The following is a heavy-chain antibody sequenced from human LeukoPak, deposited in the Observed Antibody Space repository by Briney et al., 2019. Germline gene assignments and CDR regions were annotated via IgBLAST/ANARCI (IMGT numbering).Heavy chain of an antibody. J-gene: IGHJ4*02. CDR2: MNPNSGNT. Sequence: ASVKVSCKASGYIFTSYDINWVRQATGRGLEWMGWMNPNSGNTGYAQKFQGRVTMTRNTSISTAYMELSSLRSEDTAVYYCARAPWELAFDYWGQGTLVTVSS. CDR1: GYIFTSYD. V-gene: IGHV1-8*01. CDR3: ARAPWELAFDY. D-gene: IGHD1-26*01.